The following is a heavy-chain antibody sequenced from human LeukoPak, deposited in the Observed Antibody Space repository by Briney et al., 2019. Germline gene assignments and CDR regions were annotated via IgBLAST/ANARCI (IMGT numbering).Heavy chain of an antibody. J-gene: IGHJ4*02. D-gene: IGHD1-26*01. Sequence: GASVKVSCKASGGTFSSYTISWVRQAPGQGLEWMGRIIPILGIANYAQKFQGRVTITADKSTSTAYMELSSLRSEDTAVYYCARDAQWELPVPYYFDYWGQGTLVIVSS. CDR2: IIPILGIA. V-gene: IGHV1-69*04. CDR1: GGTFSSYT. CDR3: ARDAQWELPVPYYFDY.